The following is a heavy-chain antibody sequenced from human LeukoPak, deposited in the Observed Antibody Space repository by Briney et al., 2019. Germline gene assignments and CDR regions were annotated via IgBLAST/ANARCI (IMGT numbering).Heavy chain of an antibody. V-gene: IGHV4-30-4*08. J-gene: IGHJ4*02. Sequence: PSETLSHTCTVSGGSISSGDYYWSWIRQPPGKGLEWIGYIYYSGSTYYNPSLKSRVTISVDTSKNQFSLKLSSVTAADTAVYYCARVGAPYYFDYWGQGTLVTVSS. CDR2: IYYSGST. CDR3: ARVGAPYYFDY. CDR1: GGSISSGDYY.